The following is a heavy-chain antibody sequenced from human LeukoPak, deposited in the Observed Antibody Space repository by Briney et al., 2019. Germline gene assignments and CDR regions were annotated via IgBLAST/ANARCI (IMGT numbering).Heavy chain of an antibody. CDR3: ARDSGIAVAGTLDY. V-gene: IGHV3-33*01. D-gene: IGHD6-19*01. CDR2: IWYDGSNK. Sequence: PGRSLRLSCAASGFTFSSYGMHWVRQAPGKGLEWVAVIWYDGSNKYYADSVKGRFTISRDNSKNTLYLQMNSLRAEDTAVYYCARDSGIAVAGTLDYWGQGTLVTVSS. CDR1: GFTFSSYG. J-gene: IGHJ4*02.